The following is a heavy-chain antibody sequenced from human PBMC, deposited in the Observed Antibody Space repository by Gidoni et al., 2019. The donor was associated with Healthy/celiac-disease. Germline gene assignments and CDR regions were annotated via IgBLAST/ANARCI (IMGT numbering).Heavy chain of an antibody. Sequence: QITLKESGPTLVKHTQTHTLTCTFPGFSLSTSGVGVGWIRQPPGKALGWLALIYWNDDKRYRPSLKSRLNITKDTSKNQVVLTMTNMDPVDTATYYGAHTTGELGYFDYWGQGTLVTVSS. J-gene: IGHJ4*02. D-gene: IGHD7-27*01. CDR2: IYWNDDK. CDR3: AHTTGELGYFDY. V-gene: IGHV2-5*01. CDR1: GFSLSTSGVG.